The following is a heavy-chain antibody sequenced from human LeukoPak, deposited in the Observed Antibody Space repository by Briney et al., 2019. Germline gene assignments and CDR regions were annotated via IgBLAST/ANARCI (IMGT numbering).Heavy chain of an antibody. CDR2: IYTSGST. CDR3: ARGLSIEQWLRGGGLDY. J-gene: IGHJ4*02. CDR1: GGSISSGSYY. V-gene: IGHV4-61*02. D-gene: IGHD6-19*01. Sequence: SQTLSLTCTVSGGSISSGSYYWSWIRQPAGKGLEWIGRIYTSGSTNYNPSLKSRVTISVDTSKNQFSLKLSSVTAADTAVYYCARGLSIEQWLRGGGLDYWGQGTLVTVSS.